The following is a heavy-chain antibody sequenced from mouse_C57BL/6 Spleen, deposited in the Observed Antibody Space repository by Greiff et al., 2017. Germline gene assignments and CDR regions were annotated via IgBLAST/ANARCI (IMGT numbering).Heavy chain of an antibody. CDR3: ARYRQLSPDYYAMDY. CDR1: GYTFTSYW. D-gene: IGHD3-2*02. V-gene: IGHV1-69*01. J-gene: IGHJ4*01. Sequence: QVQLQQPGAELVMPGASVKLSCKASGYTFTSYWMHWVKQRPGQGLEWIGEIDPSDSYTNYNQKFKGKSTLTVDKSSSTAYMQLSSLTSEDSAVYYCARYRQLSPDYYAMDYWGQGTSVTVSS. CDR2: IDPSDSYT.